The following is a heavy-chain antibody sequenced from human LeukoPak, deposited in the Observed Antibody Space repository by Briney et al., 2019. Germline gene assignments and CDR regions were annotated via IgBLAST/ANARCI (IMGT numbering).Heavy chain of an antibody. D-gene: IGHD3-10*01. J-gene: IGHJ6*03. CDR2: ISASGGSK. CDR1: GFTLSSFA. CDR3: AKVVEDSERLTMVRGVIIKTAGLYYMDV. V-gene: IGHV3-23*01. Sequence: GGSLRLSCAATGFTLSSFAMSWVRQAPGKGLEWVSSISASGGSKHYADSVKGRFTISRDNSKNTVYLQMNSLTAEDTAVYYCAKVVEDSERLTMVRGVIIKTAGLYYMDVWGKGTTVTVSS.